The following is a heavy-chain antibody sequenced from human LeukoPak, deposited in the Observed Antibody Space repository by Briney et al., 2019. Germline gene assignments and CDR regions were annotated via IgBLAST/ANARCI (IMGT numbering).Heavy chain of an antibody. CDR2: IKQDGSEK. CDR3: AREAAGENIDY. J-gene: IGHJ4*02. D-gene: IGHD6-25*01. V-gene: IGHV3-7*01. CDR1: GFTFSSYW. Sequence: GGSLRLSWAASGFTFSSYWMSWVRQAPGKGLEWVANIKQDGSEKYYVDSVKGRFTISRDNAKNSLYLQMNSLRAEDTAVYYWAREAAGENIDYWGQGTLVTVSS.